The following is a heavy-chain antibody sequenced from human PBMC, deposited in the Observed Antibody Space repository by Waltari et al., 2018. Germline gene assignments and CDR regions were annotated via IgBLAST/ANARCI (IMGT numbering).Heavy chain of an antibody. CDR3: ARVHRRAAASYYFDY. CDR2: FYTSRST. D-gene: IGHD6-13*01. Sequence: QVQLQESGPGLVKPSQTLSLTCTVSGGSISSGSYYWSWIRQPAGKGLEWIGRFYTSRSTNSNPSLNSRVPISGDTSKYQFSLKLSSVTAADTAVYYCARVHRRAAASYYFDYWGQGTLVTVSS. J-gene: IGHJ4*02. V-gene: IGHV4-61*02. CDR1: GGSISSGSYY.